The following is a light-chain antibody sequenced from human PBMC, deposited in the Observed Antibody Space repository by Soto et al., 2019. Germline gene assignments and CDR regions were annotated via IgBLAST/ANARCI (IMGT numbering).Light chain of an antibody. CDR2: EVN. CDR1: SSDVGAYNY. J-gene: IGLJ3*02. V-gene: IGLV2-8*01. CDR3: TSYAGSNIWV. Sequence: QSALTQPPSASGSPGQSVTISCTGTSSDVGAYNYVSWYQQYPGKAPKLMIYEVNKRPSGVPDRFSGSKSGKTASLTVSGLQPEDDHCTSYAGSNIWVFGGGTKLTVL.